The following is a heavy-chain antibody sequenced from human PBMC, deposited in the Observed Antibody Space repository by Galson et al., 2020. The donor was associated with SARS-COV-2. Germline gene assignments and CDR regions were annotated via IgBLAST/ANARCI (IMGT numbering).Heavy chain of an antibody. CDR1: GGSISSISYY. V-gene: IGHV4-39*07. D-gene: IGHD3-16*01. J-gene: IGHJ6*02. Sequence: ETLSLTCTVSGGSISSISYYWGWIRQPPGKGLEWIGHIYYSGDSYYNPSLKTRVTISVDTSKNQFSLKLNSVTAADTAVYYCARDQEALGYFYYGMDVWGQGTTVTVSS. CDR2: IYYSGDS. CDR3: ARDQEALGYFYYGMDV.